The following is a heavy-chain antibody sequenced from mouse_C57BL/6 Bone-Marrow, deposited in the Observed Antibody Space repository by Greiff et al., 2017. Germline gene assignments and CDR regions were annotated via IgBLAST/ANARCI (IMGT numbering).Heavy chain of an antibody. CDR1: GFTFSDYG. CDR2: ISSGSSTI. D-gene: IGHD2-2*01. CDR3: ACGYFDY. J-gene: IGHJ2*01. Sequence: DVKLVESGGGLVKPGGSLKLSCAASGFTFSDYGMHWVRQAPEKGLEWVAYISSGSSTIYYADTVKGRFTISRDNAKNTLFLQMTSLRSEDTAMCYCACGYFDYWGQGTTLTVSS. V-gene: IGHV5-17*01.